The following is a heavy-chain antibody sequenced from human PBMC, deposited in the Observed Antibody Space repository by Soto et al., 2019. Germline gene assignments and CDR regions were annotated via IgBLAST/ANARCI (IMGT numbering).Heavy chain of an antibody. CDR1: GGSISSGGYS. CDR3: ARGGFTMVRGVIIHNWFDP. D-gene: IGHD3-10*01. J-gene: IGHJ5*02. CDR2: IYHSGST. Sequence: SETLSLTCAVSGGSISSGGYSWSWIRQPPGKGLEWIGYIYHSGSTYYNPSLKSRVTISVDRSKNQFSLKLSSVTAADTAVYYCARGGFTMVRGVIIHNWFDPWGQGTLVTVSS. V-gene: IGHV4-30-2*01.